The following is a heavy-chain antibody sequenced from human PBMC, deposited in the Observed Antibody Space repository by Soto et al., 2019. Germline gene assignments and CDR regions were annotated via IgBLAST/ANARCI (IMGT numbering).Heavy chain of an antibody. V-gene: IGHV1-18*01. Sequence: ASVKVSCKASGYTFTSYGISWVRQAPGQGLEWMGWISAYNGNTKYAQKLQGRVTMTTDTSTSTAYMELRSLRSEDTAVYYCAREAYYFDTSGYSYWGQGTLVTVSS. CDR3: AREAYYFDTSGYSY. J-gene: IGHJ4*02. CDR2: ISAYNGNT. D-gene: IGHD3-22*01. CDR1: GYTFTSYG.